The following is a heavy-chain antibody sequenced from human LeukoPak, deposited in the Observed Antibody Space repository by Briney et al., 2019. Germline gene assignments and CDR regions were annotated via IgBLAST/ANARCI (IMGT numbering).Heavy chain of an antibody. CDR1: RFTFSSYG. J-gene: IGHJ4*02. CDR2: ISYDGSDE. D-gene: IGHD6-19*01. CDR3: AKDQCSSAAWLSCRYFDY. Sequence: GGSLRLSCAASRFTFSSYGMHWVRQAPGKGLEWVAFISYDGSDEDYADSVKGRLSISRDNSKNTLYPQMNSLRSEDTALYYCAKDQCSSAAWLSCRYFDYWGQGTLVTVSS. V-gene: IGHV3-30*02.